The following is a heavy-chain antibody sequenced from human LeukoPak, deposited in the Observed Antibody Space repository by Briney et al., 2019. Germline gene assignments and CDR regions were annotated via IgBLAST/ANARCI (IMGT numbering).Heavy chain of an antibody. CDR2: IRSSSDII. D-gene: IGHD6-19*01. CDR1: GFTFSSYS. CDR3: ARDSSWSFDY. V-gene: IGHV3-48*02. Sequence: GRSLRLSCAASGFTFSSYSMNWVGQAPGKGLEWVSYIRSSSDIIYHADSVKGRFTISRDNAKNSLYLQMNSLRDEDTAVYYCARDSSWSFDYWGLGTLVTVSS. J-gene: IGHJ4*02.